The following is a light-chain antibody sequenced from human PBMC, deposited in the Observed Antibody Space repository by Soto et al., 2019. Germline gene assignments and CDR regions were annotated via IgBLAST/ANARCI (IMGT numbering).Light chain of an antibody. J-gene: IGLJ1*01. Sequence: QSVLTQPTSVSGSPGQSITISCTGTSSSNIGAPYDVNWYRQLPGTVPKLLIYGNHNRPSGVPDRFSGSKSGTSASLAITGLQAEDEADYYCQSYDSSLSGYVFGTGTKVTVL. CDR3: QSYDSSLSGYV. CDR1: SSNIGAPYD. V-gene: IGLV1-40*01. CDR2: GNH.